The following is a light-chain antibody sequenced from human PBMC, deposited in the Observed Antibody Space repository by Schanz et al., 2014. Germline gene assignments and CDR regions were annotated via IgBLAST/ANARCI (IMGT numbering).Light chain of an antibody. CDR2: GAS. CDR1: QTVTSN. J-gene: IGKJ4*01. Sequence: IVMTQSPATLSVSPGERATLSCRASQTVTSNLAWYQQRRGQAPRLLIYGASTRAAGVPARFRGSGSGTEFTLTISSLQSEDFAVYYCQQFNKWPPLTFGGGTKVEIK. V-gene: IGKV3-15*01. CDR3: QQFNKWPPLT.